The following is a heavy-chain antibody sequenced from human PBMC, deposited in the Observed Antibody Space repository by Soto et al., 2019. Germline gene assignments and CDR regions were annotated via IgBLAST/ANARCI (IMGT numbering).Heavy chain of an antibody. CDR1: GFTFSSYA. CDR2: ISGSGGST. Sequence: LRLSCAASGFTFSSYAMSWVRQAPGKGLEWVSAISGSGGSTYYADSVKGRFTISRDNSKNTLYLQMNSLRAEDTAVYYCAKDSLDSSSWYRLFDYWGQGTLVTVSS. CDR3: AKDSLDSSSWYRLFDY. V-gene: IGHV3-23*01. J-gene: IGHJ4*02. D-gene: IGHD6-13*01.